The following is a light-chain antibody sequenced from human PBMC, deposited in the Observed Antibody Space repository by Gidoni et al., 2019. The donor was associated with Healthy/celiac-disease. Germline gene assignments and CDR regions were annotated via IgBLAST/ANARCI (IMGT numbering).Light chain of an antibody. CDR3: QQSYSTPLT. J-gene: IGKJ3*01. CDR1: QSIRRY. V-gene: IGKV1-39*01. CDR2: ASS. Sequence: DIQMTQSPSSLSASVGDRVTITCRASQSIRRYLNWYQQKQVKAPKLLIYASSSLQSGVPSRFIVSGSGTDFTLTISSLQPEDFATYYCQQSYSTPLTFGPGTKVDIK.